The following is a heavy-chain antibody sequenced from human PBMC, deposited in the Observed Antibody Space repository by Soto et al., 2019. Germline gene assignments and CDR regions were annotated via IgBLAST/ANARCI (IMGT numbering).Heavy chain of an antibody. Sequence: PRESLKISCSGSGYSFANYWIGWVRQMPGKGLEWMGIIYPGDSDTRYSPSFRGQVTISADKSISTAYLQWNNLKASDTAMYFCARGDSSGYYTATPADYWGQGTQVTVSS. V-gene: IGHV5-51*01. D-gene: IGHD3-22*01. CDR3: ARGDSSGYYTATPADY. CDR1: GYSFANYW. CDR2: IYPGDSDT. J-gene: IGHJ4*02.